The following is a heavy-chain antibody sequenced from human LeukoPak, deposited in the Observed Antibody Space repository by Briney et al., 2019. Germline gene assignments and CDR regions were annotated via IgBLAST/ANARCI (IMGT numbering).Heavy chain of an antibody. Sequence: PSETLSLTCAISVDSVSSNSAAWNWIRQSPSRGLECLGRTYYRSRWYNDYAFSVQSRITINPDTSRNQFYLQLSSVTPEDTAVYYCASGGSYSFDYWGQGILVTVSS. CDR3: ASGGSYSFDY. J-gene: IGHJ4*02. D-gene: IGHD3-10*01. CDR1: VDSVSSNSAA. CDR2: TYYRSRWYN. V-gene: IGHV6-1*01.